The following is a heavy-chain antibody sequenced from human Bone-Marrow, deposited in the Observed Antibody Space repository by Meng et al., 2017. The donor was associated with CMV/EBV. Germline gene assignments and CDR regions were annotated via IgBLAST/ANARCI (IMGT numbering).Heavy chain of an antibody. Sequence: ASVKVSCKASGYTFTSYDFNWVRQATGQGLEWMGWMNPNSGNTGYAQKFQGRVTMTRNTSISTAYMELRSLRSDDTAVYYGARDTISGWSYWGQGTLVTVSS. CDR2: MNPNSGNT. J-gene: IGHJ4*02. V-gene: IGHV1-8*01. D-gene: IGHD6-19*01. CDR1: GYTFTSYD. CDR3: ARDTISGWSY.